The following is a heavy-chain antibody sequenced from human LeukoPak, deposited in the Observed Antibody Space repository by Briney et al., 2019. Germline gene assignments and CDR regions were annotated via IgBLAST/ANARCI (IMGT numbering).Heavy chain of an antibody. Sequence: ASVKVSCKASGYTFTSYDINWVRQATGQGLEWMGWMNPNSGNTGYAQKFQGRVTMTRNTSISTAYMELSSLRSEDTAVYYCARKGYREWLVLYYFDYWGQGTLVTVSS. CDR3: ARKGYREWLVLYYFDY. CDR1: GYTFTSYD. J-gene: IGHJ4*02. V-gene: IGHV1-8*01. CDR2: MNPNSGNT. D-gene: IGHD3-3*01.